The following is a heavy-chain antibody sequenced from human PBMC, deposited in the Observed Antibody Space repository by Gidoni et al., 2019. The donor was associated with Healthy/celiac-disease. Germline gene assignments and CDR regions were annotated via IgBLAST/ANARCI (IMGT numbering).Heavy chain of an antibody. CDR2: IIPIFGTA. CDR3: ARGGDIVVVPAAMPFPAWFDP. V-gene: IGHV1-69*01. J-gene: IGHJ5*02. CDR1: GGTLSSNA. D-gene: IGHD2-2*01. Sequence: QVQLVQSGAEVKTPGSSVKVSCKASGGTLSSNAISWVRQAPGQGLEWMGGIIPIFGTANYAQKFQGRVTITADESTSTAYMELSSLRSEDTAVYYCARGGDIVVVPAAMPFPAWFDPWGQGTLVTVSS.